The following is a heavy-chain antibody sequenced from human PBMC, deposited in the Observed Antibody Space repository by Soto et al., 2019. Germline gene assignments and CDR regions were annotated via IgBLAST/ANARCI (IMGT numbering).Heavy chain of an antibody. Sequence: SETLSLTCAVSGGSISSDGYSWSWIRQPPGKSLEWIGYIYHSGSTYYNPSLKSRVTISVDRSKNQFSLKLSSMTAADTVVYYCARGGKQRLAYYWGQGTLVTVSS. CDR1: GGSISSDGYS. D-gene: IGHD6-25*01. V-gene: IGHV4-30-2*01. CDR3: ARGGKQRLAYY. CDR2: IYHSGST. J-gene: IGHJ4*02.